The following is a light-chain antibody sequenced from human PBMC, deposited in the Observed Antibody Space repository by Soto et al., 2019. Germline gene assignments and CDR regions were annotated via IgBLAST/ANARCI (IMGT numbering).Light chain of an antibody. J-gene: IGKJ1*01. CDR2: DAA. V-gene: IGKV1-39*01. CDR1: QNINSC. Sequence: DIQMTQSPSSLSASVGDRVAITCRASQNINSCLDWYQQKPGKAPKLLIFDAANLEIGVPSRFSGSRSGTEFTLSTSNLQPDDFATYYCQQKYVTSPWAFGQGTKVDIK. CDR3: QQKYVTSPWA.